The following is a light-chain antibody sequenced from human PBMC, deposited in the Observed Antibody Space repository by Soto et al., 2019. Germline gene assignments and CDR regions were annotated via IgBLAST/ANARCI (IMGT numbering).Light chain of an antibody. CDR2: NSN. CDR1: SSNIGSSA. Sequence: QAVVTQPPSASGTPGQRVTISCSGGSSNIGSSAVNWYQHIPGTAPKLRIHNSNQRPSGVPHRFSGSKAGTSASLAISGLQSEDEAYYYCADGDGRLSAVLLVGGTKLTVL. CDR3: ADGDGRLSAVL. V-gene: IGLV1-44*01. J-gene: IGLJ2*01.